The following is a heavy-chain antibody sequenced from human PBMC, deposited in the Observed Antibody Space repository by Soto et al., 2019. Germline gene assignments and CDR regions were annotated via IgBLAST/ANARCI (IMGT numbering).Heavy chain of an antibody. CDR1: GGSISSGGYY. D-gene: IGHD1-26*01. Sequence: SETLSLTCTVSGGSISSGGYYWSWIRQHPGKGLEWIGYIYYSGSTYYNPSLKSRVTISVDTSKNQFSLKLSSVTAADTAVYYCAREGGIVGATATDYWGQRTLVTVSS. CDR3: AREGGIVGATATDY. J-gene: IGHJ4*02. V-gene: IGHV4-31*03. CDR2: IYYSGST.